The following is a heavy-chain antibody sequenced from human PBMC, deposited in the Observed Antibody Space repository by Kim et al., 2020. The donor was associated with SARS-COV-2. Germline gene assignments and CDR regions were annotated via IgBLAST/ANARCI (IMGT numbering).Heavy chain of an antibody. CDR1: GLIFDSSW. CDR3: TTDLKIY. J-gene: IGHJ4*02. CDR2: IKNKAHGGTT. V-gene: IGHV3-15*01. Sequence: GGSLRLSCVASGLIFDSSWMTWVRQAPGKGLEWVGRIKNKAHGGTTDYAAPVKGRFTISIDDSQNKFFLQMNSLKIDDTAIYYCTTDLKIYWGQGTLVTVSS.